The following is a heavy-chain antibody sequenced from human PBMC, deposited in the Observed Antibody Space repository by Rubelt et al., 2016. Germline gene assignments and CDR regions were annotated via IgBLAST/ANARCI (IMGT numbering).Heavy chain of an antibody. CDR2: IYSGGAT. D-gene: IGHD6-6*01. Sequence: GGGLVQPGGSLRLSCAASGFTVSSNYMSWVRQAPGKGLEWVSLIYSGGATYYADSVKGRFTISRDNSENTLYLQMHSLRAEDTAVYYCAKEYTSSFYFYYGMDVWGQGTTVTVSS. CDR3: AKEYTSSFYFYYGMDV. J-gene: IGHJ6*02. V-gene: IGHV3-66*01. CDR1: GFTVSSNY.